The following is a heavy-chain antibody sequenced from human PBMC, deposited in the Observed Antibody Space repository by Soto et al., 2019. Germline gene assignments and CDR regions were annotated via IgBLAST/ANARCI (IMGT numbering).Heavy chain of an antibody. CDR3: ASGSYGSGSYYSD. Sequence: QVQLVQSGAEVKKPGSSVKVSCKASGGTFSNYTISWVRQAPGQGLEWMGRIIPILGIANYAQKFQGRVTITADKSTSTAYMELSSLRSEDTAVYYCASGSYGSGSYYSDWGQGTLVTVSS. CDR1: GGTFSNYT. CDR2: IIPILGIA. V-gene: IGHV1-69*02. J-gene: IGHJ4*02. D-gene: IGHD3-10*01.